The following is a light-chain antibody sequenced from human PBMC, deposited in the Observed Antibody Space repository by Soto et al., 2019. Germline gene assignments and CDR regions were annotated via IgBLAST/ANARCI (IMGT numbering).Light chain of an antibody. CDR2: KAS. CDR1: QSISSW. Sequence: DIQMTQSPSTLSASVGDRVTITCRASQSISSWLAWYQQKSGKAPKLLIYKASSLESGVPSRFSGSGSGTEFTLTISSLQPDDFATYYCQQYNSYSPWMFGQGTKVDIK. CDR3: QQYNSYSPWM. V-gene: IGKV1-5*03. J-gene: IGKJ1*01.